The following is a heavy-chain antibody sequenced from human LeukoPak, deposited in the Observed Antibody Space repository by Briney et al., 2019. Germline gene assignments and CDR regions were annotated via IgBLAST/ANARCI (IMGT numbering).Heavy chain of an antibody. V-gene: IGHV3-66*02. CDR3: ARATFWSGYQRDSWYMDV. Sequence: GGSLRLSCAASGFIVSTNYMSWVRQAPGKGLEWVSVIYSGGSTYYADSVKGRFTISRDNSKNTLYLQMSSLRAEDTAVYYCARATFWSGYQRDSWYMDVWGKGTTVTVSS. CDR2: IYSGGST. D-gene: IGHD3-3*01. J-gene: IGHJ6*03. CDR1: GFIVSTNY.